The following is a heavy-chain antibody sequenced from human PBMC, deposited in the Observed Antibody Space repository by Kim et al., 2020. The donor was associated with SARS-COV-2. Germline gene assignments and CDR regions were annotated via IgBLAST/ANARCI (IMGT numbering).Heavy chain of an antibody. CDR3: ARSGYDYVWGSYRYSDYYYGMDV. CDR2: IYSGGST. D-gene: IGHD3-16*02. CDR1: GFTVSSNY. V-gene: IGHV3-53*01. Sequence: GGSLRLSCAASGFTVSSNYMSWVRQAPGKGLEWVSVIYSGGSTYYADSVKGRFTISRDNSKNTLYLQMNSLRAEDTAVYYCARSGYDYVWGSYRYSDYYYGMDVWGQGTTVTVSS. J-gene: IGHJ6*02.